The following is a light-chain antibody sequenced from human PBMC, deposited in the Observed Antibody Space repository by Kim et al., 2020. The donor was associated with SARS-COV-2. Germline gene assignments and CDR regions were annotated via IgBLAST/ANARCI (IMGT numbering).Light chain of an antibody. CDR1: KLGDKY. Sequence: VSPGQTASSTCSGEKLGDKYACWYQQKPGQTPVLVIYQDSKRPSGIPERFSGSNSGNTATLTISGTQAMDEADYYCQAWDSSTYVFGTGTKVTVL. CDR3: QAWDSSTYV. CDR2: QDS. V-gene: IGLV3-1*01. J-gene: IGLJ1*01.